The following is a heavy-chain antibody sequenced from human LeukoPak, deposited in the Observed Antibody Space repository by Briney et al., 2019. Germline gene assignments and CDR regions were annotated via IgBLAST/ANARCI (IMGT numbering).Heavy chain of an antibody. CDR3: ARHSRGEGTPSDY. Sequence: KPSETLSLTFTVSGGSLSSSSYYWGWVRQPPGKGPEWIGSIYYSGSTYYNPSLKSRVTISVDTSKNQFPLKLSSVTAADTAVYYCARHSRGEGTPSDYWGQGTLVTVSS. D-gene: IGHD3-10*01. CDR1: GGSLSSSSYY. CDR2: IYYSGST. V-gene: IGHV4-39*01. J-gene: IGHJ4*02.